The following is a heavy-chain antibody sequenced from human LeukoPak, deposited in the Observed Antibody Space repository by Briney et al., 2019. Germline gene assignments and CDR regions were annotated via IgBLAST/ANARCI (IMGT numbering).Heavy chain of an antibody. D-gene: IGHD2/OR15-2a*01. J-gene: IGHJ6*02. CDR3: ARVGPSNFFYYGMDV. Sequence: PGGSLRLSCAASGFTFSSYGMHWVRQAPGKGLEWVAVIWYDGSNKYYADSVKGRFTISRDNSKNTLYLEMNSLRAEDTAVYYCARVGPSNFFYYGMDVWGQGTTVTVSS. CDR2: IWYDGSNK. CDR1: GFTFSSYG. V-gene: IGHV3-33*08.